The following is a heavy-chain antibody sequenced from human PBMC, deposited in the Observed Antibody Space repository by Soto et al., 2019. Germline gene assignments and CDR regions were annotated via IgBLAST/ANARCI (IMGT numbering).Heavy chain of an antibody. J-gene: IGHJ4*02. D-gene: IGHD2-2*02. V-gene: IGHV5-51*01. Sequence: GESLKISCKGSGDSFTMYWIGWVRQMPGKGLEWMGIIYPGDSNTRYSPSFQGQVTISADKSISTAYLQWSSLKASDTAMYYCARGYCSSSTCYKGFDYWGLGTPVTVSS. CDR2: IYPGDSNT. CDR3: ARGYCSSSTCYKGFDY. CDR1: GDSFTMYW.